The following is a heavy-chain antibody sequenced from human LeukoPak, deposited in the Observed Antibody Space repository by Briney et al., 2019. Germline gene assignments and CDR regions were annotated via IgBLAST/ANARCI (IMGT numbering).Heavy chain of an antibody. Sequence: SETLSLTCTVSGGSISSYYWSWIRQPPGKGLEWIGVIYYSGSTNYNPSLKSRVTISVDTSKNQFSLKLSSVTAADTAVYYCASRIIVGAGYYFDYWGQGTLVTVSS. V-gene: IGHV4-59*08. CDR1: GGSISSYY. D-gene: IGHD1-26*01. CDR2: IYYSGST. J-gene: IGHJ4*02. CDR3: ASRIIVGAGYYFDY.